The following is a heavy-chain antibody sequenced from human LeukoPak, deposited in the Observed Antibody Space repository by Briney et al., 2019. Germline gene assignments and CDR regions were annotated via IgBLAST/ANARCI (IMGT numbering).Heavy chain of an antibody. J-gene: IGHJ4*02. CDR2: ISSSGSTI. CDR1: GFTFSSYE. V-gene: IGHV3-48*03. CDR3: AKARWERGGYYYSY. D-gene: IGHD3-22*01. Sequence: QPGGSLRLSCAASGFTFSSYEMNWVRQAPGKGLEWVSYISSSGSTIYYADSVKGRFTISRDNSKNTLYLQMNSLRAEDTAVYYCAKARWERGGYYYSYWGQGTLVTVSS.